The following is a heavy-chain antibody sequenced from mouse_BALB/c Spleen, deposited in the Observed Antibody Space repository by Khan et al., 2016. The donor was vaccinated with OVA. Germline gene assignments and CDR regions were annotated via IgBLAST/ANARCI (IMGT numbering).Heavy chain of an antibody. Sequence: EVQLQESGPSLVKPSQILSLTCSVTGDSITSGYWNWIRKFPGNKLEYMGYISYSGSTYYNPSLKSRISITRDTSKNQYYLQLNSVTTEDTATYYCARYGYEYDGALAYWGQGTLVTVSA. D-gene: IGHD2-4*01. CDR1: GDSITSGY. V-gene: IGHV3-8*02. CDR3: ARYGYEYDGALAY. CDR2: ISYSGST. J-gene: IGHJ3*01.